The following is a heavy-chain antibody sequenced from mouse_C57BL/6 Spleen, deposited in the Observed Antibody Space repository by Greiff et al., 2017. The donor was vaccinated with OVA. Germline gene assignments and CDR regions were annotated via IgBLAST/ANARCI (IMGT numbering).Heavy chain of an antibody. D-gene: IGHD1-1*01. V-gene: IGHV1-69*01. CDR1: GYTFTSYW. J-gene: IGHJ2*01. CDR2: IDPSDSYT. Sequence: QVQLQQPGAELVMPGASVKLSCKASGYTFTSYWMHWVKQRPGQGLEWIGEIDPSDSYTNYNQKFKGKSTLTVDKSSSTAYMQLSSLTSEDSAVYYCARYYGSEDYFDYWGQGTTLTVSS. CDR3: ARYYGSEDYFDY.